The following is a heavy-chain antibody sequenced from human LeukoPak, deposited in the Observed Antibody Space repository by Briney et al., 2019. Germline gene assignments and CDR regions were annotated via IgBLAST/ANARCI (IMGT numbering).Heavy chain of an antibody. CDR1: GFTFSSYA. Sequence: GGSLRLSCAASGFTFSSYAMSWVRQAPGKRLEWVSAIIGSGGSTYYADSVKGRFTISRDNSRNTLYLQMNSLRAEDTAVYYCAKDGPYGSGSYPLGYWGQGTLVTVSS. J-gene: IGHJ4*02. D-gene: IGHD3-10*01. CDR3: AKDGPYGSGSYPLGY. CDR2: IIGSGGST. V-gene: IGHV3-23*01.